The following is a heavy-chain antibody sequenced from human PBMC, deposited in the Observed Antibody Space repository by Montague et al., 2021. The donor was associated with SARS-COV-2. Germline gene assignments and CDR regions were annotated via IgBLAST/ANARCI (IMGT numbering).Heavy chain of an antibody. CDR3: ARAVSITIFGVVGWFDP. V-gene: IGHV4-31*03. J-gene: IGHJ5*02. D-gene: IGHD3-3*01. CDR2: IYYSGST. Sequence: TLSLTCTVSGGSISSGGYYWSWIRQHPGKGLEWIGYIYYSGSTYYNPSLTSRVTISVDTSKNQFSLKLSSVTAADTAVYYCARAVSITIFGVVGWFDPWGQGTLGTVSS. CDR1: GGSISSGGYY.